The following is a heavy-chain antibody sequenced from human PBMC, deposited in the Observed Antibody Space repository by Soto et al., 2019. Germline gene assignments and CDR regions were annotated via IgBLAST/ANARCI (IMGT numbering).Heavy chain of an antibody. J-gene: IGHJ3*01. D-gene: IGHD2-8*02. Sequence: XGSLRLSCAASGFPCGSYDMTWVRQAPGKGLKWVSTILVDGRTFYVDSVKGRFTISRDNSRNTVYLQMNSLTAGDTALYYCAKATATGGGAFDFSGQGTMVTVSS. CDR2: ILVDGRT. CDR1: GFPCGSYD. V-gene: IGHV3-23*01. CDR3: AKATATGGGAFDF.